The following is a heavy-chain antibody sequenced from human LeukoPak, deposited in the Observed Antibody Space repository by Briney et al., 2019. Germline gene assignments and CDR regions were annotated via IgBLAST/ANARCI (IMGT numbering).Heavy chain of an antibody. CDR2: VYYSGSS. J-gene: IGHJ6*03. Sequence: PSETLSLTCTVSGVSISSSNYYWVWMRQPPGKGLEWIGSVYYSGSSQYNPSLKSRVTISVDTFNNQFSLKLSSVAAADTAVYLCARRTRGGGEPYYYYYMDVWGNGTTVTVSS. CDR3: ARRTRGGGEPYYYYYMDV. D-gene: IGHD3-10*01. V-gene: IGHV4-39*01. CDR1: GVSISSSNYY.